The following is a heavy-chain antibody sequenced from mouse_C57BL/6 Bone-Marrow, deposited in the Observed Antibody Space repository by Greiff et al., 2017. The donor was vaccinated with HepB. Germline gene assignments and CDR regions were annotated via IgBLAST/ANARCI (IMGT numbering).Heavy chain of an antibody. CDR1: GYTFTSYW. CDR2: IHPSDSDT. J-gene: IGHJ4*01. V-gene: IGHV1-74*01. D-gene: IGHD2-12*01. Sequence: QVQLKQPGAELVKPGASVKVSCKASGYTFTSYWMHWVKQRPGQGLEWIGRIHPSDSDTTYNQKFKGKATLTVDKSSSTAYMQLSSLTSEDSAVYYCAEFYSPSVDYAMGYRGRGTSVTVSS. CDR3: AEFYSPSVDYAMGY.